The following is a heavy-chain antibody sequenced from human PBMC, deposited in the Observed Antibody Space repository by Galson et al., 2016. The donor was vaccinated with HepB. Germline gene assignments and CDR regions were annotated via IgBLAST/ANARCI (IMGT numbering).Heavy chain of an antibody. V-gene: IGHV3-53*04. Sequence: SLRLSCAASGFTVSNNYMSWVRLVPGKGLECVSLIYSRGGTLYADSVKGRFTISRHNSASTVFLQMNSLRAEDTAVYYCTSTNPYLPLHDYWGQGTLVTVSS. CDR1: GFTVSNNY. CDR3: TSTNPYLPLHDY. D-gene: IGHD2-2*01. J-gene: IGHJ4*02. CDR2: IYSRGGT.